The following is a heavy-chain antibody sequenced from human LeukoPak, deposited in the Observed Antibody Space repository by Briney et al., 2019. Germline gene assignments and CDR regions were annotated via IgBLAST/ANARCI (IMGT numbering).Heavy chain of an antibody. CDR3: ARAGYSYGTGYYFDY. V-gene: IGHV4-59*12. D-gene: IGHD5-18*01. J-gene: IGHJ4*02. CDR2: IYYTGAT. CDR1: GGSISSYY. Sequence: SETLSLTCTVSGGSISSYYWSWIRLPPGKGLEWIGYIYYTGATYYNPSLKSRVTISLGTSKNQFSLKLSSVTAADAAVYYCARAGYSYGTGYYFDYWGQGALVTVSS.